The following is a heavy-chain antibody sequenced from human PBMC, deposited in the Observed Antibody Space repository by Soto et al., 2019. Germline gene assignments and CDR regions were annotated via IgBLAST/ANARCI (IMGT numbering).Heavy chain of an antibody. Sequence: QVQLQQWGAGLLKPSETLSLTCAVSGGSFSGHYWSWIRQPPGKGLEWIGEINHSGGTKYNPSLKSRVSISEGTSENLISLKVSSVTAADTAVYYCARGEFGVRSCSSTGSYCTCDVWGLGTMVTVSS. V-gene: IGHV4-34*01. D-gene: IGHD2-2*01. J-gene: IGHJ3*01. CDR1: GGSFSGHY. CDR3: ARGEFGVRSCSSTGSYCTCDV. CDR2: INHSGGT.